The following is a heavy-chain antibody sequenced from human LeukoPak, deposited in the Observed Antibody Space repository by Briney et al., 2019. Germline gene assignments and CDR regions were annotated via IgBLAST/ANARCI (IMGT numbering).Heavy chain of an antibody. CDR3: AKSGDSPGDY. CDR1: GGIFSNHA. V-gene: IGHV1-69*04. Sequence: ASVKVSCKASGGIFSNHAVTWVRQAPGQGLEWMGRIIPMIGTAKYAQKFQGRVTFTADTSTSTAYMELRSLRSDDTAVYYCAKSGDSPGDYWGQGTLVTVSS. J-gene: IGHJ4*02. CDR2: IIPMIGTA. D-gene: IGHD1-26*01.